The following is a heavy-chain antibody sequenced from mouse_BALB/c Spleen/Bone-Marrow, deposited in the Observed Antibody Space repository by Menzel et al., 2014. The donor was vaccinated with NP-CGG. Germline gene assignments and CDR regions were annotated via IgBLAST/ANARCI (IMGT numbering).Heavy chain of an antibody. D-gene: IGHD2-1*01. CDR1: GYTFTSYW. CDR3: ARERGNYPFAY. J-gene: IGHJ3*01. CDR2: INPSNGRT. Sequence: VQLQQSGAELVKPGASVKLSCKASGYTFTSYWMHWVKQRPGQGLEWIGEINPSNGRTNHYEKFKSKATLTVDKSSSTAYMQLSSLTSEDSAVYYCARERGNYPFAYWGQGTLVTVSA. V-gene: IGHV1S81*02.